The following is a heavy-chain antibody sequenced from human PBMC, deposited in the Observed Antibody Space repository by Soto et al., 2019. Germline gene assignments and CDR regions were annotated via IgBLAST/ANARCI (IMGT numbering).Heavy chain of an antibody. CDR2: IYYSGSI. J-gene: IGHJ4*02. CDR1: GFYISNFD. CDR3: AGIVMTTWVFDY. V-gene: IGHV4-59*01. D-gene: IGHD4-4*01. Sequence: SDTLSLTCTFSGFYISNFDLSWIRQPPGKGLEWIGYIYYSGSINYNPSLKSRVTMSVDTSKNQFSLKLSSVTAADTAVYYCAGIVMTTWVFDYWGQGTPVTVSS.